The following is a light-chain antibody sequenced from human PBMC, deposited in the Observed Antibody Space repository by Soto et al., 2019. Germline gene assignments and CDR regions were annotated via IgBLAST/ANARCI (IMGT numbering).Light chain of an antibody. CDR2: KVD. CDR3: SSYAGSYTVV. J-gene: IGLJ2*01. V-gene: IGLV2-14*01. CDR1: SSDLGGLNY. Sequence: QSALTQPASVSGSPGQSITIPCSGRSSDLGGLNYVSWYQQHPGKVPKLIIYKVDNRPSGISDRFSASKSGNTASLTISGLQAGDEAEYYCSSYAGSYTVVFGGGTKLTVL.